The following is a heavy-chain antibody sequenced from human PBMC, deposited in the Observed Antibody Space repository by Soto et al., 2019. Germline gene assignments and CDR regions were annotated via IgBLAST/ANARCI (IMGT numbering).Heavy chain of an antibody. J-gene: IGHJ6*02. CDR3: AKCDYDFRSGPIVSSYYYYGMDV. CDR2: ISGSGGST. D-gene: IGHD3-3*01. Sequence: GGSLRLSCAASGFTFSSYAMSWVRQAPGKGLEWVSAISGSGGSTYYADSVKGRFTISRDNSKNTLYLQMNSLRAEDTAVYYCAKCDYDFRSGPIVSSYYYYGMDVWGQGTTVTVAS. V-gene: IGHV3-23*01. CDR1: GFTFSSYA.